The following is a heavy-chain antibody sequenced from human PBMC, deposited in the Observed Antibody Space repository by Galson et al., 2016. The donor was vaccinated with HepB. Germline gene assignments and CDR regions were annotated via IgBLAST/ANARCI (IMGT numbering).Heavy chain of an antibody. CDR1: GGSINSGAFY. Sequence: TLSLTCTVSGGSINSGAFYWSWVRQHPGKGLEWIGCIYYSGTTHFNPSLKSRVTISVDTSKNHFSLNLTSVTASDTAVYYCARGPDRRGFDPWGQGTLVTVSS. CDR2: IYYSGTT. J-gene: IGHJ5*02. D-gene: IGHD1-14*01. CDR3: ARGPDRRGFDP. V-gene: IGHV4-31*03.